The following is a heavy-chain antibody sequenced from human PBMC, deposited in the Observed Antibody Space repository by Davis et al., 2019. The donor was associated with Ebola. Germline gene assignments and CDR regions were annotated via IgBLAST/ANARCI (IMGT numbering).Heavy chain of an antibody. CDR1: GFTFSDYY. J-gene: IGHJ4*02. CDR2: ISSSSSYT. D-gene: IGHD2/OR15-2a*01. V-gene: IGHV3-11*06. Sequence: GESLKISCAASGFTFSDYYMSWIRQAPGKGLEWVSYISSSSSYTNYADSVKGRFTISRDNAKNSLYLQMNSLRDEDTAVYYCARDPSVSRYYFDYWGQGTLVTVSS. CDR3: ARDPSVSRYYFDY.